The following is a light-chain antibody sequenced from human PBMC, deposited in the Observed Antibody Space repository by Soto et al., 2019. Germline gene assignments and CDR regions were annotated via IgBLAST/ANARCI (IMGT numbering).Light chain of an antibody. V-gene: IGLV1-51*01. Sequence: QSVLTQPPSASGTPGQRVTISCSGSSSNIGSYTVSWYQQLPGTAPKLLIYDDNKRPSGIPDRFSGSKSGTSATLGITGFQTGDEADYYCGSWDSSLSAYVFGTGTKVTVL. CDR2: DDN. J-gene: IGLJ1*01. CDR1: SSNIGSYT. CDR3: GSWDSSLSAYV.